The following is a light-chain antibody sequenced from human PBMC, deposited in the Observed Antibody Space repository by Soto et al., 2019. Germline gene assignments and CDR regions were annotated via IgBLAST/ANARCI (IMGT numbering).Light chain of an antibody. CDR3: QQYYDWPIT. Sequence: DIQMTQSPSTLSASVGDRVTITCRASQSINIWLAWYQQKPGRAPKLLIYLASTLASGVPSRFSGSGSGTDFTLTISSLQSEDFAVYYCQQYYDWPITFGQGTRLEIK. V-gene: IGKV1-5*03. CDR2: LAS. J-gene: IGKJ5*01. CDR1: QSINIW.